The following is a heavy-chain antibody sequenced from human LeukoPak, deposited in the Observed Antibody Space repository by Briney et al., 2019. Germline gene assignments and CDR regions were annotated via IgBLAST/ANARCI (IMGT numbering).Heavy chain of an antibody. J-gene: IGHJ4*02. CDR2: ISGSGGST. CDR1: GFTFSSYA. V-gene: IGHV3-23*01. CDR3: ARDRNTYCSTADCYKRESDF. D-gene: IGHD2-2*02. Sequence: GGSLRLSCAASGFTFSSYAMSWVRQAPGKGLERVSAISGSGGSTYYADSVKGRFTISRDNSKNTLYLQMNSLRAEDSALYYCARDRNTYCSTADCYKRESDFWGQGTLVTVSS.